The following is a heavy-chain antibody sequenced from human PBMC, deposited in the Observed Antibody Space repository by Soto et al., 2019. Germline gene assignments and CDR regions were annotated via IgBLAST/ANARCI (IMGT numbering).Heavy chain of an antibody. CDR2: INPSGGST. V-gene: IGHV1-46*01. J-gene: IGHJ4*02. CDR1: GYTFTTYY. CDR3: ARVHITGGTQLDS. Sequence: ASVKVSCKASGYTFTTYYIHWVRQAPGQGLEWMGIINPSGGSTSYAPKFQGRLTMTRDTSTTTVYMELSSLRSEDTAVYYCARVHITGGTQLDSRAQGTLVPVSA. D-gene: IGHD3-3*01.